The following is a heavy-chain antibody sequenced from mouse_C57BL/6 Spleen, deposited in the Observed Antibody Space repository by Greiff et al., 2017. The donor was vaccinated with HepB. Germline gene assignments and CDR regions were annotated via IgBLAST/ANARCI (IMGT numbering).Heavy chain of an antibody. CDR2: FYPGSGSI. CDR1: GYTFTEYT. J-gene: IGHJ4*01. CDR3: ARHEVTTVVATDYYAMDY. D-gene: IGHD1-1*01. Sequence: VQLQQSGAELVKPGASVKLSCKASGYTFTEYTIHWVKQRSGQGLEWIGWFYPGSGSIKYNEKFKDKATLTADKSSSTVYMDLSRLTSEDSAVYFCARHEVTTVVATDYYAMDYWGQGTSVTVSS. V-gene: IGHV1-62-2*01.